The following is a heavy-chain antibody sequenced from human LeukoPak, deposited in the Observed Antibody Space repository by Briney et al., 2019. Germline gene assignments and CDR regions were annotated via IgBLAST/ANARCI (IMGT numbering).Heavy chain of an antibody. V-gene: IGHV3-48*01. CDR2: ISSSSSTM. J-gene: IGHJ3*02. CDR1: GFTFSSYS. CDR3: ARDHHRRLYDSQARDTFDI. Sequence: PGGSLRLSCAASGFTFSSYSMNWVRQAPGKGLEWVSYISSSSSTMYYADSVKGRFSISRDSAKNSLYLQMNSLRAEDTAVYYCARDHHRRLYDSQARDTFDIWGQGTMVTVSS. D-gene: IGHD3-22*01.